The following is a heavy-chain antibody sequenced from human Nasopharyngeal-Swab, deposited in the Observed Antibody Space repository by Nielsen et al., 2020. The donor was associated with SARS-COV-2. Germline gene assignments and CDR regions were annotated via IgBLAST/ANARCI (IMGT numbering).Heavy chain of an antibody. D-gene: IGHD3-10*01. CDR2: ISSSSSYI. V-gene: IGHV3-21*01. Sequence: GESLKISCAASGFTFSSYSMNWVRQAPGKGLEWVSSISSSSSYIYYADSVKGRFTISRDNAKNSLYLQMNSLRAEDTAVYYCARGGMVRGVIITYYYNGMDVWGQGTTVTVSS. J-gene: IGHJ6*02. CDR3: ARGGMVRGVIITYYYNGMDV. CDR1: GFTFSSYS.